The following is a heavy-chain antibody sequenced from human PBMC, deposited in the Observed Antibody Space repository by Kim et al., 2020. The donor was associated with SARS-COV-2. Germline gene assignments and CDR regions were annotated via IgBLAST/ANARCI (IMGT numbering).Heavy chain of an antibody. V-gene: IGHV3-9*01. CDR1: GFTFDDYA. CDR2: ISWNSGSI. CDR3: AKASGSGSYSLHY. D-gene: IGHD3-10*01. Sequence: GGSLRLSCAASGFTFDDYAMHWVRQAPGKGLEWVSGISWNSGSIGYADSVKGRFTISRDNAKNSLYLQMNSLRAEDTALYYCAKASGSGSYSLHYWGQGTLVTVSS. J-gene: IGHJ4*02.